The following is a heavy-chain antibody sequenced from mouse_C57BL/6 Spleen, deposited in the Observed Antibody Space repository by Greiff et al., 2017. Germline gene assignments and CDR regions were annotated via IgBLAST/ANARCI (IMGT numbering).Heavy chain of an antibody. CDR1: GYTFTDYY. J-gene: IGHJ3*01. D-gene: IGHD2-4*01. CDR2: INPYNGGT. Sequence: EVQLQQSGPVLVKPGASVKMSCKASGYTFTDYYMNWVKQSHGKSLEWIGVINPYNGGTSYNQKFKGKATLTVDKSSSTAYMKLNSLTSEDSAVYYCARGVGLYDYDPWFAYWGQRTLVTGSA. CDR3: ARGVGLYDYDPWFAY. V-gene: IGHV1-19*01.